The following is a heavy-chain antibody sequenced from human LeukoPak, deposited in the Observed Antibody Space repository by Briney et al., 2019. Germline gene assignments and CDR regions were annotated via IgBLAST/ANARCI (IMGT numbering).Heavy chain of an antibody. CDR3: ARDNGYSYGIDY. CDR1: GGSISSYF. V-gene: IGHV4-59*01. CDR2: ALYTGST. D-gene: IGHD5-18*01. Sequence: SETLSLICSVPGGSISSYFWSWIRQAPGKGLEWVGYALYTGSTEYNPALKSRVTIPLDTSNNQFSLRLSSVTAADTAVYYCARDNGYSYGIDYWGQGRLVTVSS. J-gene: IGHJ4*02.